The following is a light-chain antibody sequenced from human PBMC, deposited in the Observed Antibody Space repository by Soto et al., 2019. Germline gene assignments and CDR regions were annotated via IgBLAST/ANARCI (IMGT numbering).Light chain of an antibody. CDR3: QQRSNWPQDLT. V-gene: IGKV3-11*01. Sequence: EIVWTQSAATMHLSPGEIATLSYRASQSFSRYLAWYQQNPGQDARLLISDASYRASGMPARFSGSVSGTDFTVTISSLEPEDFAVYYCQQRSNWPQDLTFGGGTKVEIK. CDR2: DAS. J-gene: IGKJ4*01. CDR1: QSFSRY.